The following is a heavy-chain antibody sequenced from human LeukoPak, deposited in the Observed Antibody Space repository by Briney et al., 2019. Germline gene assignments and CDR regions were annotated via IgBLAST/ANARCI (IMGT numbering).Heavy chain of an antibody. CDR1: GFTFCSYG. D-gene: IGHD3-22*01. CDR3: AKDRPNFYGSNGHYYKLNGDC. CDR2: IWYDGSNK. J-gene: IGHJ4*02. Sequence: GGSLRLSCAASGFTFCSYGMHWVRQAPGKGLEWVAVIWYDGSNKYYADSVKGRFTISRDNSKNTLYLQMNSLRAEDTAVYYCAKDRPNFYGSNGHYYKLNGDCWGQGTLVTVSS. V-gene: IGHV3-33*06.